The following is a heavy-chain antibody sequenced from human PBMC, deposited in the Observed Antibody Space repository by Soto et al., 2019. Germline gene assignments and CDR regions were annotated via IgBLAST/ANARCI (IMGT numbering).Heavy chain of an antibody. Sequence: QVQLQESGPGLVKPSQTLSLTCTVSSGSISSGGYYWSWIRQHPGKGLEWFGYIYYSGSTYYNPSLRSRVSISVDTSKKQFSLKLRSVTAADTAVYYCARSPEATVTAFDYWGQGTLVTVSS. CDR1: SGSISSGGYY. V-gene: IGHV4-31*03. D-gene: IGHD4-17*01. CDR2: IYYSGST. CDR3: ARSPEATVTAFDY. J-gene: IGHJ4*02.